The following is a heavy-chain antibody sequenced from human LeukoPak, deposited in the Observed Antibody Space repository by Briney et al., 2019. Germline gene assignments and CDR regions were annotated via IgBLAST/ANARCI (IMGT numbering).Heavy chain of an antibody. J-gene: IGHJ4*02. V-gene: IGHV1-8*01. D-gene: IGHD4-17*01. CDR1: GYTFTSYD. CDR3: ARGSTVTRAYYFDY. Sequence: GASVKVSCKASGYTFTSYDINWVRQATGQGLEWMGWMNPNSGNTGYAQKFQGRVTMTRNTSISTAYMELSSLRSEDTAVYYCARGSTVTRAYYFDYWGQGTLVTVSS. CDR2: MNPNSGNT.